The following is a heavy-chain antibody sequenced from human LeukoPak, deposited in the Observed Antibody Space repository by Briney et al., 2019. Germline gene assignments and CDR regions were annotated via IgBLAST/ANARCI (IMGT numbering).Heavy chain of an antibody. D-gene: IGHD2-2*01. CDR1: GYTLTELS. CDR3: ATLIRYCSSTSCPIYLAYYYYGMDV. CDR2: FDPEDGET. V-gene: IGHV1-24*01. J-gene: IGHJ6*02. Sequence: ASVKVSCKVSGYTLTELSMHWVRQAPGKGLEWMGGFDPEDGETIYAQKFQGRVTMTEDTSTDTDYMELSSLRSEDTAVYYCATLIRYCSSTSCPIYLAYYYYGMDVWGQGTTVTVSS.